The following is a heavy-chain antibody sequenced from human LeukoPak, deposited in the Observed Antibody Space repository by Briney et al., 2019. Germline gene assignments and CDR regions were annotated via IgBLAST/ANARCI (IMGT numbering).Heavy chain of an antibody. Sequence: GGSLRLSCAASGFTFSSYWMSWVRQAPGKGLEWVANIKQDGSEKYYVDSVKGRFTISRDNAKNSLYLQMNSLRAEDTAVYYCARYLSSSSSGSCRRCRDYWGQGTLVTVSS. CDR2: IKQDGSEK. CDR3: ARYLSSSSSGSCRRCRDY. CDR1: GFTFSSYW. J-gene: IGHJ4*02. V-gene: IGHV3-7*01. D-gene: IGHD2-15*01.